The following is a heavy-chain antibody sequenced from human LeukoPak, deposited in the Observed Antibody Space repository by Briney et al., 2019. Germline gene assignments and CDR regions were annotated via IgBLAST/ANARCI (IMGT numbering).Heavy chain of an antibody. CDR3: ARCGGGGYQDYYYMDV. Sequence: SETLSLTCTVSGGSISSSSYYWGWIRQPPGKGLEWIGSIYYSGSTYYNPSLKSRVTMSVDTSKNQFSLKLSSVAAADTAVYYCARCGGGGYQDYYYMDVWGKGTTVTVSS. D-gene: IGHD2-2*01. V-gene: IGHV4-39*07. J-gene: IGHJ6*03. CDR2: IYYSGST. CDR1: GGSISSSSYY.